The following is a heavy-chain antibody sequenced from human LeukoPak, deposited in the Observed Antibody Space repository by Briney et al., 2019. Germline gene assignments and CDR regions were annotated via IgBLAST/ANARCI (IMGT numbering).Heavy chain of an antibody. V-gene: IGHV1-69*05. J-gene: IGHJ5*02. CDR1: GGTFSNYA. CDR3: ARRRFVPGTMSSWFDP. D-gene: IGHD1-7*01. Sequence: ASVKVSCKASGGTFSNYAISWVRQAPGQGLEWMGGIIPLFGSADYAQKFQGRVTMTTDTSTNTAYMELRGLRSDDTAVYYCARRRFVPGTMSSWFDPWGQGTLVTVSS. CDR2: IIPLFGSA.